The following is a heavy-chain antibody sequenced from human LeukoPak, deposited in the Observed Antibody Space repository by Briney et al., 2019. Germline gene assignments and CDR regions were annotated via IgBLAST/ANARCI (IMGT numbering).Heavy chain of an antibody. CDR2: FYPGDSDT. Sequence: GESLKISCKGSGYSVTSYWIAWVRQMPGKGLEWMGIFYPGDSDTRYSPSFQGQVTISADKSISTAYLQWSSLRASDTAMYYCARLPVYCSGGSCYPKYYFDYWGQGTLVTVSS. D-gene: IGHD2-15*01. J-gene: IGHJ4*02. CDR3: ARLPVYCSGGSCYPKYYFDY. CDR1: GYSVTSYW. V-gene: IGHV5-51*01.